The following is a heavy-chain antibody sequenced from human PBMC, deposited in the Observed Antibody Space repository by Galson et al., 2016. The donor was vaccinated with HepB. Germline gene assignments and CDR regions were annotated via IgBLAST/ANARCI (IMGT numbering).Heavy chain of an antibody. D-gene: IGHD1-26*01. J-gene: IGHJ6*02. CDR2: IRGNGGGT. CDR1: GFTSSSYS. V-gene: IGHV3-23*01. Sequence: SLRLSCAASGFTSSSYSMNWVRQAPGKGLEWVSSIRGNGGGTNYADSVTGRFTISRDTSKNTLYLQMNSLTAEDTAVYFCAKDGYRGSYRDYYGMDVWGQGTTVTVSS. CDR3: AKDGYRGSYRDYYGMDV.